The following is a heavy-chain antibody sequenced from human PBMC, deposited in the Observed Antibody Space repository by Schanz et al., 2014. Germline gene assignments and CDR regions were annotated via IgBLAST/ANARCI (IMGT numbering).Heavy chain of an antibody. CDR3: ARARYGLDV. CDR2: ISSSGSSI. D-gene: IGHD3-16*01. J-gene: IGHJ3*01. CDR1: GFTFSTYW. V-gene: IGHV3-21*04. Sequence: EVQLVESGGGLVQPGGSLRLSCAASGFTFSTYWMHWVRQAPGKGLVWVSSISSSGSSIYYADSVKGRFTISRDNANNTLFLRMNSLIADDAAVYYCARARYGLDVWGQGTMVTVSS.